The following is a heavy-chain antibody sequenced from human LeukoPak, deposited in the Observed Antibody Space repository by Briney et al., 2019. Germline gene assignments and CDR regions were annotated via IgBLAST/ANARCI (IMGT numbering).Heavy chain of an antibody. CDR2: IYTSGST. J-gene: IGHJ4*02. CDR1: GGSISSYY. D-gene: IGHD6-19*01. V-gene: IGHV4-4*07. CDR3: AKFSVAGTSTRFDN. Sequence: SETLSLTCTVSGGSISSYYWSWIRQPAGKGLEWIGRIYTSGSTNYNPSLKSRVTMSVDTSKNQFSLKVNSVTAADTAVYYCAKFSVAGTSTRFDNWGRGTLVTVSS.